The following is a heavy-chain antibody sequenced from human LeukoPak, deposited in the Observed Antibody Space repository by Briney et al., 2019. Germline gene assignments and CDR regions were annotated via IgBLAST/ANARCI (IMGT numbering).Heavy chain of an antibody. CDR1: GGSFSGYD. Sequence: PSETLSLTCAVYGGSFSGYDWHWFRQPPGKGLEWIGEINHGGSTKYNPSLKSRVTISIDTSKSQFSLKLSSVTAADTAVYYCAQWGNNMDVWGKGIKVTVSS. D-gene: IGHD3-16*01. V-gene: IGHV4-34*01. CDR3: AQWGNNMDV. CDR2: INHGGST. J-gene: IGHJ6*03.